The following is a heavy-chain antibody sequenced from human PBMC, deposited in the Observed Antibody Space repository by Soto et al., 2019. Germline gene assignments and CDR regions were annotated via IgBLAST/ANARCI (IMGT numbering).Heavy chain of an antibody. CDR2: ISGSGGRT. D-gene: IGHD3-16*01. V-gene: IGHV3-23*01. CDR1: GFPFSSYG. Sequence: GGSLRLSFVASGFPFSSYGMSWVRQTPGKGLEWVSGISGSGGRTYYADSVKGRFTISRDNSNNTLSLQMHILRVEDTAVYFCAKGRYYSLFDIWGQGTVVAVSS. J-gene: IGHJ3*02. CDR3: AKGRYYSLFDI.